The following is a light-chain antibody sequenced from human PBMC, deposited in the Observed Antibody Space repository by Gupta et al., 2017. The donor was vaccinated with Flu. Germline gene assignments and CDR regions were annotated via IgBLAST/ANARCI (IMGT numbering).Light chain of an antibody. Sequence: IVMTQSPLSLPVTPGEPASISCRSSQSLRHSNGYNYLDWYLQKPGQSPQLLIYLGSNRASGVPDRFSGSGSGTDFTLKISRVEAEDVGVYYCRQALQTPMTFGQGTQVEIK. CDR2: LGS. CDR1: QSLRHSNGYNY. CDR3: RQALQTPMT. V-gene: IGKV2-28*01. J-gene: IGKJ5*01.